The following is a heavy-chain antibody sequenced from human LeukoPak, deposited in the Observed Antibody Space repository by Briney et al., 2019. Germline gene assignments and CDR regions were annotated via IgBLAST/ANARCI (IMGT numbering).Heavy chain of an antibody. J-gene: IGHJ4*02. CDR2: IYFSGST. CDR3: ARGGYSYGSDY. Sequence: SETLSLTCTVSGGSISSSYWSWIRQPPGKGLEWIGYIYFSGSTNYNPSLKSRVTISVDKFKNQFSLKLSSVTAADTAVYYCARGGYSYGSDYWGQGTLVTVSS. CDR1: GGSISSSY. V-gene: IGHV4-59*12. D-gene: IGHD5-18*01.